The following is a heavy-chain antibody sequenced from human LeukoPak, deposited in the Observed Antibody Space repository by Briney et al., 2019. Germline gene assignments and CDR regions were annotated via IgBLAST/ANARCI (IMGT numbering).Heavy chain of an antibody. CDR2: MNPNSGKT. J-gene: IGHJ3*02. D-gene: IGHD7-27*01. CDR3: ARSPTGAFDI. Sequence: ASVKVSCKVSGYTFTSYDINWVRQATGQGPEWMGWMNPNSGKTGYAQKFQGRVTMTWDTSISTAYMDLSSLRSEDTAVYYCARSPTGAFDIWGQGTMVTVSS. V-gene: IGHV1-8*01. CDR1: GYTFTSYD.